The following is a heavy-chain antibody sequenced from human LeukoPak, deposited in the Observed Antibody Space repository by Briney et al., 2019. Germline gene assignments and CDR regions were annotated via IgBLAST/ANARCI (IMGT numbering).Heavy chain of an antibody. D-gene: IGHD6-19*01. CDR2: IYSSGSA. V-gene: IGHV4-34*01. Sequence: PSETLSLTCAVYSGSFSDYCWSWIRQPPGRGLEWIGEIYSSGSANYNPSLKSRLAISVDTSKNQFSLKLSSVTAADTAVYYCARRQFDAFDIWGQGTMVTVSS. J-gene: IGHJ3*02. CDR3: ARRQFDAFDI. CDR1: SGSFSDYC.